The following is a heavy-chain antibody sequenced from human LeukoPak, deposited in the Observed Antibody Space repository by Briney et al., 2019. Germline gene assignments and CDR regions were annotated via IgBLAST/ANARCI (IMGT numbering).Heavy chain of an antibody. Sequence: SQTLSLTCDISGDSVSSNSAAWNWIRQSPSRDLGWLGRTKYRSKWYNYYALSVKSRMTINSDTSKNQFSLQMNSVTPEDTAVYYCARVFNWGFDSWGQGTLVTVSS. CDR1: GDSVSSNSAA. D-gene: IGHD7-27*01. CDR3: ARVFNWGFDS. CDR2: TKYRSKWYN. V-gene: IGHV6-1*01. J-gene: IGHJ4*02.